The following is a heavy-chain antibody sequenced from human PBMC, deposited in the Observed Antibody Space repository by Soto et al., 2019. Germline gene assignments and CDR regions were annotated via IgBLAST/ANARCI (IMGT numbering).Heavy chain of an antibody. CDR1: GFSLSTSGVG. CDR3: AQRRWDGYNPALDAFDI. CDR2: IYWDDDK. J-gene: IGHJ3*02. Sequence: QITLKESGPTLVKPTQTLTLTCTFSGFSLSTSGVGVGWIRQPPGKALEWLALIYWDDDKRYSPSLKSRLTITKHPPKTQVVLKMTNRDPVNTATYYCAQRRWDGYNPALDAFDIWGQGTMVTVSS. V-gene: IGHV2-5*02. D-gene: IGHD5-12*01.